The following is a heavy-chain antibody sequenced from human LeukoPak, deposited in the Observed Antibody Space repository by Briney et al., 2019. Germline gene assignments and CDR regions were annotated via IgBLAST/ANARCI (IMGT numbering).Heavy chain of an antibody. Sequence: GRSLRLSCAASGFTFDDYAMHWVRQAPGKGLEWVSGISWNSGSMGYADSVKGRFTISRDNAKNSLYLQMNSLRTEDTALYYCAKDKVTAPVAYYFDYWGQGTLVTVSS. V-gene: IGHV3-9*01. CDR2: ISWNSGSM. J-gene: IGHJ4*02. D-gene: IGHD4-11*01. CDR3: AKDKVTAPVAYYFDY. CDR1: GFTFDDYA.